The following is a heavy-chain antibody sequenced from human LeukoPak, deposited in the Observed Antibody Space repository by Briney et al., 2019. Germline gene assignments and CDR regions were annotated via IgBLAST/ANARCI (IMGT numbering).Heavy chain of an antibody. J-gene: IGHJ4*02. Sequence: PGGSLRLSCAASGFTFSDYYMSWVRQAPGKGLEWVAVIWYDGSNKYYADSVKGRFTISRDNSKNTPYLQMNSLRAEDTAVYYCARDKSYQAFDYWGQGTLVTVSS. V-gene: IGHV3-33*08. D-gene: IGHD2-2*01. CDR3: ARDKSYQAFDY. CDR1: GFTFSDYY. CDR2: IWYDGSNK.